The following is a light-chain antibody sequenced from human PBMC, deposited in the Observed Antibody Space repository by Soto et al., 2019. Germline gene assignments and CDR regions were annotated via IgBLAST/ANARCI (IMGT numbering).Light chain of an antibody. CDR1: SSNIETNT. Sequence: QSVLTQPPSASGTPGQRVIISCSGGSSNIETNTVNWYQQFPGSAPRLLIYTGNLRPSRVPDRFSGSKSGTSASLAISGLQSEDEADYYCAAWDDSLNGWVFGGGTKLTVL. V-gene: IGLV1-44*01. J-gene: IGLJ3*02. CDR2: TGN. CDR3: AAWDDSLNGWV.